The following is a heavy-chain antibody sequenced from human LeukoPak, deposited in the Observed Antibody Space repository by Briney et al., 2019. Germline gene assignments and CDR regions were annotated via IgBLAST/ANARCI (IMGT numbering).Heavy chain of an antibody. CDR1: GGTLSNYA. Sequence: ASVKVSCKASGGTLSNYAINWVRQAPGQGLEWMGWISAYNGNTNYAQKLQGRVTMTTDTSTSTAYMELRSLRSDDTAVYYCARDASKEYVWGSYRTPGGMDVWGQGTTVTVSS. J-gene: IGHJ6*02. CDR3: ARDASKEYVWGSYRTPGGMDV. V-gene: IGHV1-18*01. D-gene: IGHD3-16*02. CDR2: ISAYNGNT.